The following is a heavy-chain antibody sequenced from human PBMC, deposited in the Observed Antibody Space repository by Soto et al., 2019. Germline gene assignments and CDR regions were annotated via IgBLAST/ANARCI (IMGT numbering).Heavy chain of an antibody. D-gene: IGHD3-3*01. CDR3: AIDFAPDSPESFQH. Sequence: ASVKVSCKASGYTFTSYGISWVRQAPGQGLEWMGWISAYNGNTNYAQKLQGRVTMTTDTSTSTAYMELRSLRSDDTAVYYCAIDFAPDSPESFQHLCQGTLVTVSS. CDR1: GYTFTSYG. CDR2: ISAYNGNT. V-gene: IGHV1-18*04. J-gene: IGHJ1*01.